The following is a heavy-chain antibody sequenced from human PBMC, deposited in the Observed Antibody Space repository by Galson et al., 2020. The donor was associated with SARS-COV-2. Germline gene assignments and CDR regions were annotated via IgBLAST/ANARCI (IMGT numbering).Heavy chain of an antibody. CDR3: ARNTAYETWGGPGYYYFGMDV. J-gene: IGHJ6*02. CDR1: GFTVSSNY. CDR2: IYSGGST. D-gene: IGHD3-16*01. V-gene: IGHV3-66*01. Sequence: TGGSLRLSCAVSGFTVSSNYMSWVRQAPGKGLEWVSVIYSGGSTYYADSVKGRFTISRDNSKNTLYLQMNSLRAEDTAVYYCARNTAYETWGGPGYYYFGMDVWGQGTTVTVSS.